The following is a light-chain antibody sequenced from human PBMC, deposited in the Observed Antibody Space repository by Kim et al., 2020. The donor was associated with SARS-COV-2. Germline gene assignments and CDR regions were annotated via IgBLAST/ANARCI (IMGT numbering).Light chain of an antibody. CDR1: QSVSTY. CDR3: QQSNSWPRT. Sequence: EIVMTQSPVTLSVSPGERATLSCRASQSVSTYLDWYQQKPGQAPRLLIYDASTRATDIPARFSGSGSGTEFTLTISSLQSEDFAVYYCQQSNSWPRTFGHGTKVDIK. V-gene: IGKV3-15*01. CDR2: DAS. J-gene: IGKJ1*01.